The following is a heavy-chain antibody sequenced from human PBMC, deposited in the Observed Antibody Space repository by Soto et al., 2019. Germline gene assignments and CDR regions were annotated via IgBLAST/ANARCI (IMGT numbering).Heavy chain of an antibody. Sequence: QVHLQESGPGLVKPSQTLSLTCTVSGCSISSGTYYWSWIRQQPEQGLEWIAYITYRGITHSNASIKSRFSSTVDTSKNQFSLTLNSVTSADSGVYFCSRTRHHDTVVVGAAHREVYFDLWGQGTLVPVSS. J-gene: IGHJ4*01. CDR2: ITYRGIT. CDR1: GCSISSGTYY. CDR3: SRTRHHDTVVVGAAHREVYFDL. V-gene: IGHV4-31*03. D-gene: IGHD1-26*01.